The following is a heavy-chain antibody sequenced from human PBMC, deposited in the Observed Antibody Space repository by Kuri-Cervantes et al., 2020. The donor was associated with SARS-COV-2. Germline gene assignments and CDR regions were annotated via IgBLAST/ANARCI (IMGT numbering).Heavy chain of an antibody. Sequence: ESLKISCAVSGGSISSGGYYWSWIRQPPGKGLEWIGYIYYSGSTNYNPSLKSRVTISVDTSKNQFSLKLSSVTAADTAVYYCARDLRSTTVTTSYYYYYYYMDVWGKGTTVTVSS. CDR2: IYYSGST. CDR1: GGSISSGGYY. CDR3: ARDLRSTTVTTSYYYYYYYMDV. J-gene: IGHJ6*03. D-gene: IGHD4-11*01. V-gene: IGHV4-61*08.